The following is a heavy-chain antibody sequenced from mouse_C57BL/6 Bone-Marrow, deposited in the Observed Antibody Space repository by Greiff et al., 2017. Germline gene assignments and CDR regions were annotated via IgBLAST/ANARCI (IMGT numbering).Heavy chain of an antibody. Sequence: VQLQQSGAELVRPGASVKLSCTASGFNIKDDYMHWVKQRPEQGLEWIGWIDPENGDTEYASKFQGKATITADTSSNTAYLQLSSLTSEDTAVYYCTTYPPHTFEGYWGQGTTLTVSS. V-gene: IGHV14-4*01. CDR3: TTYPPHTFEGY. J-gene: IGHJ2*01. CDR1: GFNIKDDY. CDR2: IDPENGDT. D-gene: IGHD5-1-1*01.